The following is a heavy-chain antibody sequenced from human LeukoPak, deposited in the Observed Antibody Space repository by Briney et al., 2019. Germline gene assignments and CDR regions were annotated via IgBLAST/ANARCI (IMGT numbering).Heavy chain of an antibody. Sequence: GGSLRLSCVASGFTFSSYWMSWVRQAPGKGLEWVSSICTSGSYIYYTDSVKGRFTISRDNAKNSLYLQMNSLRAEDTAVYYCARSPIGSSWLNWFDPWGQGTLVTVSS. J-gene: IGHJ5*02. V-gene: IGHV3-21*01. D-gene: IGHD6-13*01. CDR2: ICTSGSYI. CDR1: GFTFSSYW. CDR3: ARSPIGSSWLNWFDP.